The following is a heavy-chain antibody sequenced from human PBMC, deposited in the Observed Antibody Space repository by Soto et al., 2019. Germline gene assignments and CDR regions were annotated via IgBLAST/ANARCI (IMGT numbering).Heavy chain of an antibody. J-gene: IGHJ4*02. D-gene: IGHD3-10*01. CDR2: ISGSGGST. CDR1: GFTFSSYA. Sequence: GGSLRLSCADSGFTFSSYAMSWVRQAPGKGLEWVSAISGSGGSTYYADSVKGRFTISSDNSKNTLYLQMKSLRAEDTAVYYCAKAGFGEPTGYWGQGTLATVSS. V-gene: IGHV3-23*01. CDR3: AKAGFGEPTGY.